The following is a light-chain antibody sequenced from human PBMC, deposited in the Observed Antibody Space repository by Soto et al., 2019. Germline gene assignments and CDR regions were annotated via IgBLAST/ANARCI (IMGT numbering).Light chain of an antibody. CDR2: DAS. V-gene: IGKV3-11*01. J-gene: IGKJ3*01. CDR3: QQRSTWPPFS. Sequence: EIVLTQSPATLSLSLGERATLSCRASQSIGSYLAWYQHKLGQPPRLLIYDASNRATGIPVRFSGSGSGTDFTLTSSSLEPDDFAVYYCQQRSTWPPFSFGPGTKVDIK. CDR1: QSIGSY.